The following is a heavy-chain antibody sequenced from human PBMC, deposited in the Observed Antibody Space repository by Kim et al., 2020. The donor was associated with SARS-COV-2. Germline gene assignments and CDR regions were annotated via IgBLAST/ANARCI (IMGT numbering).Heavy chain of an antibody. CDR1: GGSISSYY. D-gene: IGHD6-13*01. J-gene: IGHJ4*02. Sequence: SETLSLTCTVSGGSISSYYWSWIRQPPGKGLEWIGYIYYSGSTNYNPSLKSRVTISVDTSKNQFSLKLSSVTAADTAVYYCARSASQLVLIDYWGQGTLVTVSS. CDR3: ARSASQLVLIDY. V-gene: IGHV4-59*08. CDR2: IYYSGST.